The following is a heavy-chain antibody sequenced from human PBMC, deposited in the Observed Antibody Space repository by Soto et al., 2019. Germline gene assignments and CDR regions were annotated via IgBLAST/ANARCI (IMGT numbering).Heavy chain of an antibody. CDR1: GFTFSSYA. J-gene: IGHJ5*02. CDR2: ISGSDGST. Sequence: TGGSLRLSCAASGFTFSSYAITWVRQAPEKGLEWVSTISGSDGSTSYAGSVKGRFTISRDNSKNTLYLQMNSLRAEDSAVYYCAKVGNWFDPWGQGTLVTVSS. CDR3: AKVGNWFDP. V-gene: IGHV3-23*01.